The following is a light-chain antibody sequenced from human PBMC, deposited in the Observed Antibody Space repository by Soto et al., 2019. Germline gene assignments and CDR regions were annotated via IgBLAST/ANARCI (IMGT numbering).Light chain of an antibody. J-gene: IGKJ4*01. CDR2: DAS. V-gene: IGKV3-11*01. CDR1: QSVSGY. CDR3: QQRSNWPST. Sequence: EIVLTQSPATLSLSPGNRATLSCRASQSVSGYLAWYQQKPCQAPRLLIYDASNSATGIPARFSGSGSGTDFTLTITRLEPEDFAVYYCQQRSNWPSTFGGGTKVEI.